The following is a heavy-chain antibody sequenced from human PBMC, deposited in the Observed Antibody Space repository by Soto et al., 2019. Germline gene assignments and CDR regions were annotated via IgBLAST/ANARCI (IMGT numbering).Heavy chain of an antibody. J-gene: IGHJ6*03. CDR2: IYYSGST. CDR3: ARLFPGGLSYYYYYYMDV. CDR1: GGSISSYY. D-gene: IGHD3-3*01. V-gene: IGHV4-59*08. Sequence: SETLSLTCTVSGGSISSYYWSWIRQPPGKGLEWIGYIYYSGSTNYNPSLKSRVTISVDTSKNQFSLKLSSVTAADTAVYYCARLFPGGLSYYYYYYMDVWGKGTTVTVSS.